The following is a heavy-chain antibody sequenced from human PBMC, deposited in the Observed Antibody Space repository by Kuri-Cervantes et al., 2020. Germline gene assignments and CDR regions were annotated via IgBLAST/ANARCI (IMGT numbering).Heavy chain of an antibody. J-gene: IGHJ4*02. V-gene: IGHV4-39*07. D-gene: IGHD2-21*02. CDR1: GGSISSSSYY. Sequence: SETLSLTCTVSGGSISSSSYYWGWIRQPPGKGLEWIGSIYYSGSTYYNPSLKSRVTISVDTSKNQFSLKLSSVTAADTAVYYCARVRIVVVTASNYFDYWGQGTLVTVSS. CDR2: IYYSGST. CDR3: ARVRIVVVTASNYFDY.